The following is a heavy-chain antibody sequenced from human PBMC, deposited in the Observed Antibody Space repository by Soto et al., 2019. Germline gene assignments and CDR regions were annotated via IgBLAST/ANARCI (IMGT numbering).Heavy chain of an antibody. Sequence: QLQLQESGPGLVKPAETLSLKCAVSGGSVSSGNYFWGWIRQPPGKGLEWIGNIYYNGDTYYSPSIKSRVSMSVDTAHNQFSRRLTSGTAADTAVYYCARRLIDNCNQRHAFDFWGQGTLVTVSS. J-gene: IGHJ3*01. V-gene: IGHV4-39*01. CDR3: ARRLIDNCNQRHAFDF. D-gene: IGHD1-20*01. CDR1: GGSVSSGNYF. CDR2: IYYNGDT.